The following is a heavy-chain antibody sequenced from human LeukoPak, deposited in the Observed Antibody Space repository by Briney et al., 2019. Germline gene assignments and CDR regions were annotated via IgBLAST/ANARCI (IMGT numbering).Heavy chain of an antibody. CDR2: IKQDGSEK. Sequence: GGSLRLSCAASGFTFSSYWMSWVRQAPGKGLEWVANIKQDGSEKYYMDSVKGRFTISRDNAKNSLYLQINSLRAEDTAVYYCARPYVLRFLEWLPFDYWGQGTLVTVSS. V-gene: IGHV3-7*01. CDR3: ARPYVLRFLEWLPFDY. J-gene: IGHJ4*02. D-gene: IGHD3-3*01. CDR1: GFTFSSYW.